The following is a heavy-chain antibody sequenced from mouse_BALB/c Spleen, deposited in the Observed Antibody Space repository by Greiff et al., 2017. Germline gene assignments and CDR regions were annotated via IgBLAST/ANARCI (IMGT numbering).Heavy chain of an antibody. D-gene: IGHD2-1*01. Sequence: VQLQQSGAELVKPGASVKLSCKASGYSFTSYYMYWVKQRPGQGLEWIGEINPSNGGTNFNEKFKSKATLTVDKSSSTAYMQLSSLTSEDSAVYYCTCNYGEGYWGQGTTLTVSS. J-gene: IGHJ2*01. CDR3: TCNYGEGY. CDR2: INPSNGGT. CDR1: GYSFTSYY. V-gene: IGHV1S16*01.